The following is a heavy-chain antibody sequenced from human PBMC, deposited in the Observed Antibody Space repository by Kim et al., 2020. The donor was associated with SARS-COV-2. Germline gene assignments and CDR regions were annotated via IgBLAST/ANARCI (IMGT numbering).Heavy chain of an antibody. CDR3: ARDMNPTVYDY. CDR1: GYTFKSYP. V-gene: IGHV1-3*01. Sequence: AAVKVSCKASGYTFKSYPIHWLRQAPGQRLEWMGWVNAANDKTKYSQKLQGRVTITRDTSANTAYMELSSLTSEDTAVYYCARDMNPTVYDYWGQGTLVTVPS. CDR2: VNAANDKT. D-gene: IGHD4-4*01. J-gene: IGHJ4*02.